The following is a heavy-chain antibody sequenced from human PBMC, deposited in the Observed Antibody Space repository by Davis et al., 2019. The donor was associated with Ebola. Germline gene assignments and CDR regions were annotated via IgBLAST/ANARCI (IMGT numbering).Heavy chain of an antibody. CDR3: AKVVVVTARPYFDY. CDR2: IPYDGNDI. Sequence: GGSLRLSCAASGFIFRTYTMHWVRQAPGKGLEWVAVIPYDGNDISYAESVRGRFTISRDNSKNTLYLQMNSLRAEDTAVYYCAKVVVVTARPYFDYWGQGTLVTVSS. J-gene: IGHJ4*02. D-gene: IGHD2-21*02. V-gene: IGHV3-30*04. CDR1: GFIFRTYT.